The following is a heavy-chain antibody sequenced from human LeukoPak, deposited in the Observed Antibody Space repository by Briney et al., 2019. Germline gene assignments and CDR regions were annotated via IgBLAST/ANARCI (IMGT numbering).Heavy chain of an antibody. CDR3: ARDHVSLVRRVIDYYYYYGMDV. V-gene: IGHV3-7*01. J-gene: IGHJ6*02. Sequence: GGSLRLSCAASGFTFSSYWMSWVRQTPGKGLEWVANIKQDGSEKYYVDSVKGRFTISRDNAKNSLYLQMNSLRAEDTAVYYCARDHVSLVRRVIDYYYYYGMDVWGQGTTVTVSS. CDR1: GFTFSSYW. CDR2: IKQDGSEK. D-gene: IGHD3-10*01.